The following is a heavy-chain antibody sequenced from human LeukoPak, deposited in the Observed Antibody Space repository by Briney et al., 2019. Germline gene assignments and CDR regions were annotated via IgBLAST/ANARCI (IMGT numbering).Heavy chain of an antibody. V-gene: IGHV1-24*01. CDR1: GNTLTDLS. CDR3: TTMLLRLYYVSGRGFDY. J-gene: IGHJ4*02. Sequence: SVKVSCKVSGNTLTDLSIHWVRQAPGKALDWMGGFDPEDGETVFPHKFLGRVTMTADTSTDTAYMALNSLTSEDTVVYYCTTMLLRLYYVSGRGFDYWGQGTLVTVSS. CDR2: FDPEDGET. D-gene: IGHD3-10*01.